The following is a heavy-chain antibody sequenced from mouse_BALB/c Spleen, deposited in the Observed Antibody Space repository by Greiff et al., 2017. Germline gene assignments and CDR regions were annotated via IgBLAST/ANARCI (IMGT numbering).Heavy chain of an antibody. CDR1: GFNIKDTY. CDR3: GEGDYGSSWFAY. D-gene: IGHD1-1*01. CDR2: IDPANGNT. V-gene: IGHV14-3*02. Sequence: VQLQQPGAELVKPGASVKLSCTASGFNIKDTYMHWVKQRPEQGLEWIGRIDPANGNTKYDPKFQGKATITADTSSNTAYLQLSSLTSEDTAVYYCGEGDYGSSWFAYWGQGTLVTVSA. J-gene: IGHJ3*01.